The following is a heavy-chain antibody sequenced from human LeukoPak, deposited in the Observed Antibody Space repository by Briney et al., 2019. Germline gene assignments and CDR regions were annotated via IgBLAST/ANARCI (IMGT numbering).Heavy chain of an antibody. D-gene: IGHD3-10*01. Sequence: SETLSLTCTVSGGSISSSSYYWGWIRQPPGKGLEWIGNVYFRGSTYYNPSLKGRVTISVDTSKNQFSLKLNSVTAADTAVYYCARHVRASGSGSYAFDIWGQGTMVTVSS. CDR3: ARHVRASGSGSYAFDI. J-gene: IGHJ3*02. CDR1: GGSISSSSYY. CDR2: VYFRGST. V-gene: IGHV4-39*01.